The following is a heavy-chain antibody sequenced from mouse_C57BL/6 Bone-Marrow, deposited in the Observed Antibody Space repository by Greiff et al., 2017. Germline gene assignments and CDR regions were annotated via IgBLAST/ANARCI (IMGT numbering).Heavy chain of an antibody. CDR2: IYPGDGGT. CDR3: ARSTPMDY. CDR1: GYAFRSYW. J-gene: IGHJ4*01. Sequence: VKLQESGAELVKPGASVTISCKASGYAFRSYWMNWVKQRPGKGLEWIGQIYPGDGGTNYNGKFKGKATLTADKSSSTAYMQLSSLTSEDSAVYFCARSTPMDYWGQGTSVTVSS. V-gene: IGHV1-80*01.